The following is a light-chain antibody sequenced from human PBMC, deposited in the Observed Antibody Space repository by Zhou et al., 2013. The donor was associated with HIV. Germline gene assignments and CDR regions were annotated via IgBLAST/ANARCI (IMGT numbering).Light chain of an antibody. Sequence: DIQMTQSPSTLSASVGDRVTITCRASQSISSWLAWYQQKPGKAPKLLIYKASSLESGVPSRFSGSGSGTEFTLTISSLQPDDFATYYCQQYHDFPWTFGNGTTVEVK. CDR2: KAS. CDR1: QSISSW. J-gene: IGKJ1*01. CDR3: QQYHDFPWT. V-gene: IGKV1-5*03.